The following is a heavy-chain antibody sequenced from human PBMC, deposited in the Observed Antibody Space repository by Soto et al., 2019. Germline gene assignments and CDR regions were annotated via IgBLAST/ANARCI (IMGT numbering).Heavy chain of an antibody. CDR2: ISYDGSNK. Sequence: QVQLVESGGGVVQPGRSLRLSCAASGFTFSSYGMHWVRQAPGKGLEWVAVISYDGSNKYYADSVKGRFTISRDNSKNTLYLQMNSLRAEDTAVYYCAKFWAFDAFDIWGQGTMVTVSS. CDR1: GFTFSSYG. D-gene: IGHD3-16*01. J-gene: IGHJ3*02. V-gene: IGHV3-30*18. CDR3: AKFWAFDAFDI.